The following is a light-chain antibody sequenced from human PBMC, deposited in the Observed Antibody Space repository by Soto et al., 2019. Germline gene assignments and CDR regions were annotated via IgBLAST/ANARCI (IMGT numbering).Light chain of an antibody. Sequence: DIQMTQSPSSLSASVGDRVTISCRASQNIGYFLNWYQQKPGKAPKLLIYAASSLQSGVPSRFSGSGSGTDFTLTISSLQPEDFATYYCQQSYSGLPMYTFGQGNKLEI. CDR3: QQSYSGLPMYT. J-gene: IGKJ2*01. CDR1: QNIGYF. CDR2: AAS. V-gene: IGKV1-39*01.